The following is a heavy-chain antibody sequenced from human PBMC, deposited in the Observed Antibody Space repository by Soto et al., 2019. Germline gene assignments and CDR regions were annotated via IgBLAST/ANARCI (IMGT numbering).Heavy chain of an antibody. V-gene: IGHV3-7*01. CDR2: INQDGSAG. Sequence: EVQIVESGGGLVQPGGPLRLACAASGFTFSDYWMTWVLRAPGKGLEWVANINQDGSAGFYVDSVKGRCTISRDNTKDSLFLQMNSLRAQDTAVYFCARGSFFLGKHHSYAFDVCGQGTMVNISS. D-gene: IGHD3-3*01. CDR3: ARGSFFLGKHHSYAFDV. J-gene: IGHJ3*01. CDR1: GFTFSDYW.